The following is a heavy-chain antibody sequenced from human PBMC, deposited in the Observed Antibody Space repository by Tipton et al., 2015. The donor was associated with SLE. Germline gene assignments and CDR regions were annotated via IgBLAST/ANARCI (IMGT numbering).Heavy chain of an antibody. D-gene: IGHD3-22*01. Sequence: TLSLTCTVSGGSISSHYWSWIRQPPGKRLEWIGYIYYSGSTNYNPSLKSRVTISVDTSKNQFSLKLSSVTAADTAVYYCARDLLRDSSGYHLDYWGQGTLVTVSS. CDR1: GGSISSHY. V-gene: IGHV4-59*11. CDR3: ARDLLRDSSGYHLDY. CDR2: IYYSGST. J-gene: IGHJ4*02.